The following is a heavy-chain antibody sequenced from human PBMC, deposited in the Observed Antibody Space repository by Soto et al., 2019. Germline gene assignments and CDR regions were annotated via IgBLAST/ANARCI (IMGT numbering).Heavy chain of an antibody. CDR3: AINPYSSTSIDY. V-gene: IGHV4-59*01. D-gene: IGHD2-2*01. Sequence: SETLSLTCTVSGGSINNFFWTWIRQPPGKGLEWIGNVYYDGSTNYNPSLESRVTISVDTSKNQFSLKLSSVTAADTAMYYCAINPYSSTSIDYWGQGTLVTVSS. CDR2: VYYDGST. J-gene: IGHJ4*02. CDR1: GGSINNFF.